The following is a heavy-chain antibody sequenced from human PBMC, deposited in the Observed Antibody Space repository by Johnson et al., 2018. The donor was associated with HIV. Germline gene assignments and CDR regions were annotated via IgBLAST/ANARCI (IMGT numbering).Heavy chain of an antibody. CDR1: GFSFSDYY. D-gene: IGHD1/OR15-1a*01. V-gene: IGHV3-11*04. CDR3: ARDLGNWDSPRSAFDI. Sequence: QVQLVESGGGLVKPGGSLRLSCAASGFSFSDYYMTWIRQAPGKGLEWVSYISSSGSTIYYADSVKGRFTISRDNAKNSLYLQVNSLRAEDTAVYYCARDLGNWDSPRSAFDIWGQGPMVTVSS. CDR2: ISSSGSTI. J-gene: IGHJ3*02.